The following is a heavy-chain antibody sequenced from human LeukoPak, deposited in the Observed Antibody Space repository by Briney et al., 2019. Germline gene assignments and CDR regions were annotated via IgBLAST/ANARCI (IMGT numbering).Heavy chain of an antibody. CDR3: ARDIAARLNWFDP. CDR2: MSGSGGST. D-gene: IGHD6-6*01. J-gene: IGHJ5*02. V-gene: IGHV3-23*01. CDR1: GFTFSSYA. Sequence: TGGSLRLSRAASGFTFSSYAMSWVRQAPGEGLEWVSTMSGSGGSTYYADSVKGPFTISRDNAKNTLYLQMNSLRAEDTAVYYCARDIAARLNWFDPWGQGTLVTVSS.